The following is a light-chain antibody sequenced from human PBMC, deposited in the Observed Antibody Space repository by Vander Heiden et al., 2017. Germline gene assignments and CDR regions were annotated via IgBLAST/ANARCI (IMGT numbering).Light chain of an antibody. V-gene: IGKV3-11*01. CDR1: QSVSSY. Sequence: EIVLTQSPATLSLSPGERATLSCRASQSVSSYLAWYQQKPGQAPRLLIYDASNSDNGIPDRFSGSGYAKDFTLTSSRREHEDFAVYYGQQRSTLRTFGQGTKVEIK. CDR2: DAS. CDR3: QQRSTLRT. J-gene: IGKJ1*01.